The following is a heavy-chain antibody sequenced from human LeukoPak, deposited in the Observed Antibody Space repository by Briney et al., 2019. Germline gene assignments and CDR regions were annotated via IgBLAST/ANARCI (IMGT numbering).Heavy chain of an antibody. CDR3: ARSIAVTPPDY. Sequence: GGSLRLSCAASGFTFSNYGMHWVRQAPGKGLEWVSAMSSTSGHKYYADSVKGRFTISRDNAKNSLYLQMNSLRAEDTAVYYCARSIAVTPPDYWGQGTLVTVSS. J-gene: IGHJ4*02. CDR2: MSSTSGHK. D-gene: IGHD6-19*01. CDR1: GFTFSNYG. V-gene: IGHV3-21*01.